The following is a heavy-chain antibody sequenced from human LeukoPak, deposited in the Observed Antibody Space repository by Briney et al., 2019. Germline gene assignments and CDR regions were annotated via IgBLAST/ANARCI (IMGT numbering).Heavy chain of an antibody. CDR2: IRSKAYGGTT. CDR1: GFTFGDYA. J-gene: IGHJ4*02. CDR3: ILTPYYYDSSGHSYFDY. D-gene: IGHD3-22*01. Sequence: GGSLRLSCTASGFTFGDYAMSWVRQAPGKGLEWVGFIRSKAYGGTTEYAASVKGRFTISRDDSKSIAYLQMNSLKTEDTAVYYCILTPYYYDSSGHSYFDYWGQGTLVTVSS. V-gene: IGHV3-49*04.